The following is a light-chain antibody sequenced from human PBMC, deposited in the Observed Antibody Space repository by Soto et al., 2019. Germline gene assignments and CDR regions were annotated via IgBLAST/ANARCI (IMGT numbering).Light chain of an antibody. J-gene: IGLJ2*01. CDR3: AAWDDSLNGVL. CDR2: NNN. V-gene: IGLV1-44*01. Sequence: QSVLTQPPSASGTPGQRVTISCSGSNSNIGSNPVHWYQQLPGTAPQLLIHNNNHRPSGVPDRFSGSKSGTSASLAISGLQSDDEAAYYCAAWDDSLNGVLFGGGTKLTVL. CDR1: NSNIGSNP.